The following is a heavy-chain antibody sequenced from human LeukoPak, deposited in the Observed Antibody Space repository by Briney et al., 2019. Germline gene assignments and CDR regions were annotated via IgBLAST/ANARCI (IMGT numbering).Heavy chain of an antibody. CDR3: ARIALVGATSLAGGYFDY. CDR2: INHSGST. Sequence: SETLSLTCAVYGGSFSGYYWSWIRQPPGKGLEWIGEINHSGSTNYNPSLKSRVTISVDTSKNQFSLKLSSVTAADTAVYYCARIALVGATSLAGGYFDYWGQGTLVTVSS. CDR1: GGSFSGYY. J-gene: IGHJ4*02. V-gene: IGHV4-34*01. D-gene: IGHD1-26*01.